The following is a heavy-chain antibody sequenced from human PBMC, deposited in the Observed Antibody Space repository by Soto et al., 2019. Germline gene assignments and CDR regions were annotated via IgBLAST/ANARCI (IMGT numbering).Heavy chain of an antibody. J-gene: IGHJ5*02. CDR2: IDPRDSYT. Sequence: GESLTISCTGFGYAFTTFWIRWVRQMPGRGLEWMGRIDPRDSYTNYSPSLQGHVTISVDKSISTAYLQWGSLKASDTAMYYCARLYCSSSTCDSWFDPWGQGTLVTVSS. D-gene: IGHD2-2*01. CDR1: GYAFTTFW. CDR3: ARLYCSSSTCDSWFDP. V-gene: IGHV5-10-1*01.